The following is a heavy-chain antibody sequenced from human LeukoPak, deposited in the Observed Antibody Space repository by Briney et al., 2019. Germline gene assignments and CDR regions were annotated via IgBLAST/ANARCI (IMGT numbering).Heavy chain of an antibody. V-gene: IGHV2-70*11. CDR2: IDWDDDK. CDR1: GFSLSTSGMC. D-gene: IGHD6-6*01. J-gene: IGHJ6*03. CDR3: ARIRGSSSRYYYYYMDV. Sequence: SGPTLVKPTQTLTLTCTFSGFSLSTSGMCVSWIRQPPGKALEWLARIDWDDDKYYSTSLKTRLTISKDTSKNQVVLTITNMGPVDTATYYCARIRGSSSRYYYYYMDVWGKGTTVTVSS.